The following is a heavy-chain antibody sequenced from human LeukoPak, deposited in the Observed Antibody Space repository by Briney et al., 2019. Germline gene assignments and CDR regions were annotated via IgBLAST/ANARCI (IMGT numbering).Heavy chain of an antibody. CDR2: ISGSGGST. Sequence: PGGSLRLSCAASGFTFSSYGMSWVRQAPGKGLEWVSAISGSGGSTYYADSVKGRFTISRDNAKNSLYLQMNSLRAEDTAVYYCARDGLYYYDSSGSVDYWGQGTLVTVSS. J-gene: IGHJ4*02. V-gene: IGHV3-23*01. CDR1: GFTFSSYG. CDR3: ARDGLYYYDSSGSVDY. D-gene: IGHD3-22*01.